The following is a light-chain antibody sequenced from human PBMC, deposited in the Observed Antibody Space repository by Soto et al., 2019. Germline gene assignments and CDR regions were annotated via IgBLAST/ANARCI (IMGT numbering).Light chain of an antibody. V-gene: IGLV2-23*01. CDR2: EGS. CDR1: SSDVGSYNL. Sequence: QSALTQPASVSGSPGQSITISCTGTSSDVGSYNLVSWYQQHPGKAPQLLIYEGSKRPSGVSNRFSASKSGNTASLTISGLQTDDEADYYCQSFDSTLSGCVFGGGTKVTVL. J-gene: IGLJ3*02. CDR3: QSFDSTLSGCV.